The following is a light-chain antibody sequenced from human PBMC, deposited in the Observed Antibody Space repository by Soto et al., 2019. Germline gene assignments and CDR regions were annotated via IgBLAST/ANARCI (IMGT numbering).Light chain of an antibody. J-gene: IGKJ1*01. CDR2: ATY. V-gene: IGKV1-16*02. CDR1: QGINNY. CDR3: QQYDTFPRT. Sequence: DIQMTQSPSSLSASVGDRVTITCRASQGINNYVAWFQQKPGRAPKSLIYATYNLQSGVPSKFSASGSGTEFTLTISSLQPEDFATYYGQQYDTFPRTFGQGTKVEI.